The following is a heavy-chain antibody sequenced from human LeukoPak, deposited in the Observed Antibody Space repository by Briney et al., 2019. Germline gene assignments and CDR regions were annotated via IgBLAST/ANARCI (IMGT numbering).Heavy chain of an antibody. CDR3: ARSHGSGSYYNLNDY. D-gene: IGHD3-10*01. CDR2: IYYSGST. Sequence: TTSETLSLTCTVSGGSISSSSYYWGWIRQPPGKGLEWIGSIYYSGSTYYNPSLKSRVTISVDTSKNQFSLKLSSVTAADTAVYYCARSHGSGSYYNLNDYWGQGTLVTVSS. V-gene: IGHV4-39*07. J-gene: IGHJ4*02. CDR1: GGSISSSSYY.